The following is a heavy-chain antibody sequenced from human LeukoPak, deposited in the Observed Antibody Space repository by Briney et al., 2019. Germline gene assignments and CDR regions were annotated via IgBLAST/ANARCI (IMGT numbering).Heavy chain of an antibody. D-gene: IGHD1-26*01. CDR2: VKSDGIST. Sequence: PGGSLRLSCAASGFTFSSYWMHWVRQAPGKGLVWVSLVKSDGISTNYADSVKGRFTISRDNAKNTLYLQMNSLRAEDTAVYYCARGIGNYWGQGILVTVSS. CDR3: ARGIGNY. J-gene: IGHJ4*02. CDR1: GFTFSSYW. V-gene: IGHV3-74*01.